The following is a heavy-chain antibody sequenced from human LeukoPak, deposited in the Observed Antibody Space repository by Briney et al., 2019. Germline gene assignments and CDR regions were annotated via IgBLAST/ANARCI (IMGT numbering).Heavy chain of an antibody. CDR2: IIPIFGTA. J-gene: IGHJ4*02. V-gene: IGHV1-69*05. CDR3: ATDYYDSSGYFY. D-gene: IGHD3-22*01. Sequence: XVKVSCKASGGTFSSYAISWVRQAPGQGLEWMGGIIPIFGTANYAQKFQGRVTITTDESTSTAYMELSSLRSEDTAVYYCATDYYDSSGYFYWGQGTLVTVSS. CDR1: GGTFSSYA.